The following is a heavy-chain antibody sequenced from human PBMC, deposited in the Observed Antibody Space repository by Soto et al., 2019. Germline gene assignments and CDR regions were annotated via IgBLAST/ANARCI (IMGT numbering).Heavy chain of an antibody. Sequence: QVQLVQSGAEVKKPGSSVKVSCKASGGTFSSYTISWVRQAPGQGLEWMGRIIPILGIANYAQKFQGRVTITADKSTSTAYMELSSLRSEDTAVYYCARRKKPRLYYFDYWGQGTLVTVSS. J-gene: IGHJ4*02. D-gene: IGHD3-10*01. V-gene: IGHV1-69*02. CDR2: IIPILGIA. CDR3: ARRKKPRLYYFDY. CDR1: GGTFSSYT.